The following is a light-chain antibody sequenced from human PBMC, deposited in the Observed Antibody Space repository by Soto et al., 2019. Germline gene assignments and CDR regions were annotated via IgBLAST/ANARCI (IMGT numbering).Light chain of an antibody. V-gene: IGKV3-20*01. CDR2: RAP. CDR3: QRYGSSWT. CDR1: QSFSANF. J-gene: IGKJ1*01. Sequence: IVLTQSPGTLSLSPGARATLSCRASQSFSANFLSWYQQKPGQGPRLIIYRAPIRATGIPDRFSGSGSGTDFTLIISRLEPEDFAVYYCQRYGSSWTFGQGTKVEVK.